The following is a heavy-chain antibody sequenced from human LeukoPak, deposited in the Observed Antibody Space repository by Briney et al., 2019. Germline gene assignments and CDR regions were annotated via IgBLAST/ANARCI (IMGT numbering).Heavy chain of an antibody. D-gene: IGHD3-22*01. CDR3: AKDLAGFYYDSSGYSVDY. CDR2: ISYDGTNK. V-gene: IGHV3-30*18. Sequence: GRSLRLSCAASGFTFSSYGMHWVRQDPGKGLEWVGVISYDGTNKYYADSVKGRFTISRDNSKNTLYLQMNSLRAEDTAVYYCAKDLAGFYYDSSGYSVDYWGQGTLVTVSS. J-gene: IGHJ4*02. CDR1: GFTFSSYG.